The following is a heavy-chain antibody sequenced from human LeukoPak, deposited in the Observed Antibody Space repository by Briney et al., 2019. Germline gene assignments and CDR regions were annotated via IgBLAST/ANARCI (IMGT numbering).Heavy chain of an antibody. Sequence: ASVKGSCKASGYTFTGYYMHWVRQAPGQGLEWMGRINPNSGGTNYAQKFQGRVTMTRDTSISTAYMELSRLRSDDTAVYYCARDSGYDSQKYYYYYYGMDVWGQGTTVTVSS. J-gene: IGHJ6*02. V-gene: IGHV1-2*06. CDR2: INPNSGGT. CDR1: GYTFTGYY. D-gene: IGHD5-12*01. CDR3: ARDSGYDSQKYYYYYYGMDV.